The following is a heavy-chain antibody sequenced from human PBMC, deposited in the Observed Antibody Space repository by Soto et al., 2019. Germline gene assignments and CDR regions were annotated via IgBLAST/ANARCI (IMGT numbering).Heavy chain of an antibody. V-gene: IGHV1-18*01. D-gene: IGHD3-9*01. CDR3: TRPTKEYYDILTGYYKVYYYYGMDV. J-gene: IGHJ6*02. CDR1: GYTFAMYG. CDR2: ISAYNGNT. Sequence: GASVEVSCKESGYTFAMYGMSGVRQATGQGLEWMGWISAYNGNTNYAQKLQGRVTMTTDTSTNTAYMELRSLTSDDTAVYYCTRPTKEYYDILTGYYKVYYYYGMDVWGQGTTVTVSS.